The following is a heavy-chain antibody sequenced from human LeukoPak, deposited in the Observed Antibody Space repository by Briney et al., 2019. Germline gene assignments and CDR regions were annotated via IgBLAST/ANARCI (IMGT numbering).Heavy chain of an antibody. J-gene: IGHJ4*02. V-gene: IGHV5-51*01. D-gene: IGHD1-14*01. CDR3: ARHRTTYYYDY. Sequence: GESLKISCKGSGYSFATYWIAWVRQMPGKGLEWMGIIYPDDSGTRYSPSFQGQVTMSADKSISTAYLQWSSLKASDTAMYYCARHRTTYYYDYWGQGTLVTVSS. CDR2: IYPDDSGT. CDR1: GYSFATYW.